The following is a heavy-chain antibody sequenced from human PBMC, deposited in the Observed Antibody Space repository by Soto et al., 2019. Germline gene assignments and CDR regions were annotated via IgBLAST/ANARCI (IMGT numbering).Heavy chain of an antibody. CDR3: SRDGRQMSRGGCLDS. CDR2: IVPLSGTP. Sequence: QVRLVQSGAEVKKPGSSVKLSCKVSGGNSNSYSIAWVRQAPGQGLQWLGTIVPLSGTPNHAQQFQARVTITADTSTNTADLELSSLRSEDTAIDYCSRDGRQMSRGGCLDSWGQGSLVTISS. D-gene: IGHD1-26*01. J-gene: IGHJ4*02. CDR1: GGNSNSYS. V-gene: IGHV1-69*06.